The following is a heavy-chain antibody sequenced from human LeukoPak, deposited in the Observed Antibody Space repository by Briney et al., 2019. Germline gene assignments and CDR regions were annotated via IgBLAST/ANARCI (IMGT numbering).Heavy chain of an antibody. CDR1: GFTFSTYA. D-gene: IGHD6-13*01. Sequence: GRSPRLSCAASGFTFSTYAIHWVRQAPGKGLEWVAVISYDGRDKHHADSVKGRFTISRDNSKNKLYLQMNSLRAEDTAVYYCAKDGDIAAADYYFDYWGQGTLVTVSS. CDR2: ISYDGRDK. V-gene: IGHV3-30*04. J-gene: IGHJ4*02. CDR3: AKDGDIAAADYYFDY.